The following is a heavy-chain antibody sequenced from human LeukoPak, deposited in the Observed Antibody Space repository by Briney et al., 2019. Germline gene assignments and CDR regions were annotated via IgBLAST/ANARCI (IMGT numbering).Heavy chain of an antibody. Sequence: GGSLRLSCSASGFTFSSYAMHWVRHAPGEGLVWVSRISSDESSTTYADSVKGRFTISRDNAKNTLYLQMNSLRAEDTAVYYCARVERYCSGTSCYSQDYFDYWGQGTLVTVSS. CDR1: GFTFSSYA. J-gene: IGHJ4*02. CDR2: ISSDESST. D-gene: IGHD2-2*01. CDR3: ARVERYCSGTSCYSQDYFDY. V-gene: IGHV3-74*01.